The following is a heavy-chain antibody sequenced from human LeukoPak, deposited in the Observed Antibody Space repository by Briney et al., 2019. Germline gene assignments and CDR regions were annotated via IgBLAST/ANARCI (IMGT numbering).Heavy chain of an antibody. V-gene: IGHV4-59*08. D-gene: IGHD2-21*02. CDR2: IYYSGST. CDR3: ARLVVVTADYYYYGMDV. J-gene: IGHJ6*02. Sequence: PSETLSLTCTVSGGSISSYYWSWIRQPPGKGLEWIGYIYYSGSTNYNPSLKSRVTISVDTSKNQFSLKLSSVTAADTAVYYCARLVVVTADYYYYGMDVWGQGTTVTVSS. CDR1: GGSISSYY.